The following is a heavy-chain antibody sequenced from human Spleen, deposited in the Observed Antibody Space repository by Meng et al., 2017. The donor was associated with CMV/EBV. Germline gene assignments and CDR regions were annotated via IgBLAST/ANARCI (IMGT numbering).Heavy chain of an antibody. CDR1: GFTFRNYA. CDR3: ARGVRGDVDY. D-gene: IGHD3-10*01. V-gene: IGHV3-23*01. Sequence: GESLKISCVASGFTFRNYAMSWVRQTPGKGLEWVSGISGDDGATYYTDSVKGRFTISRDNSKNTLFLQMTSLRVEDTAVYYCARGVRGDVDYWGQGTLVTVSS. CDR2: ISGDDGAT. J-gene: IGHJ4*02.